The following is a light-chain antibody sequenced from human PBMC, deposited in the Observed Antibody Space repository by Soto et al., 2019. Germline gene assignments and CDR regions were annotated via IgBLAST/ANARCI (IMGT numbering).Light chain of an antibody. CDR1: SSDVGGYNY. Sequence: QSALTQPASVSGSPGQSLTISCTGTSSDVGGYNYVSWYQQHPGKAPKLMIYDVSNRPSGVSNRFSVSKSGNTASLTISGRQAEDEADYYCSSYTSSSTQVFGTGTKVTV. V-gene: IGLV2-14*01. CDR2: DVS. CDR3: SSYTSSSTQV. J-gene: IGLJ1*01.